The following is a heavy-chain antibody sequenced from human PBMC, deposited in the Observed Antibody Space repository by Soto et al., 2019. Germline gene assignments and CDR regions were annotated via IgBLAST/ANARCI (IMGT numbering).Heavy chain of an antibody. J-gene: IGHJ5*02. CDR1: GYTFTSYA. V-gene: IGHV1-3*01. CDR2: INAGNGNT. Sequence: ASVKVSCKASGYTFTSYAMHWVRQAPGQRLEWMGWINAGNGNTKYSQKFQGRVTITRDTSASTAYMELSSLRSEDTAVYYCARDRVVVVVAATRGYWFDPWGQGTQVTVSS. CDR3: ARDRVVVVVAATRGYWFDP. D-gene: IGHD2-15*01.